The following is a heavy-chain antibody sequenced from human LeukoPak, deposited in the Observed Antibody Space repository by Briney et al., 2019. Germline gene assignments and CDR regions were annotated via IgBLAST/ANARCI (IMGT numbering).Heavy chain of an antibody. CDR3: ARGGPEDAFDI. D-gene: IGHD1-14*01. CDR1: GFTVSSEY. J-gene: IGHJ3*02. Sequence: PGGSLRLSCVASGFTVSSEYMRWVRQAPGQGLEWVSVIYSGGITYYADSVKDRFIISRDRSKNTLYLQMNSLRAEDTAVYYCARGGPEDAFDIWGQGTLVTVSS. CDR2: IYSGGIT. V-gene: IGHV3-66*01.